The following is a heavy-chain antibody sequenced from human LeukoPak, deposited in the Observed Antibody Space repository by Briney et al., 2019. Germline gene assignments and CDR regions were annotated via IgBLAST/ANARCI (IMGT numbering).Heavy chain of an antibody. Sequence: SETLSLTCTVSGGSIGSHYWHWIRQSPEKGLEWIGYISYTGSTRYNPSLESRVTASVDTSKNQFSLKLRSVTAADTAVYYCARGYSSPTTSYVRWLDPWGQGTLITVSS. CDR2: ISYTGST. J-gene: IGHJ5*02. V-gene: IGHV4-59*11. D-gene: IGHD2-2*01. CDR3: ARGYSSPTTSYVRWLDP. CDR1: GGSIGSHY.